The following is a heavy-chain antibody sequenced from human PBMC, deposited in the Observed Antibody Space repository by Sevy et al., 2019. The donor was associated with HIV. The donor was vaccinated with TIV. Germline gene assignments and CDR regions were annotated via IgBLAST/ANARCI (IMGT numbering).Heavy chain of an antibody. CDR1: GVTFSTYG. CDR2: VWFDESNT. J-gene: IGHJ5*02. Sequence: GGSLRLSCAASGVTFSTYGMHWVRQAPGKGLEWVAVVWFDESNTCYADSVKGRFTISSDIAKNTLHLQMNSLRAEDTAVYSCARDLEFYDYGDYGPAFMPDPWGQGTLVTVSS. D-gene: IGHD4-17*01. V-gene: IGHV3-33*01. CDR3: ARDLEFYDYGDYGPAFMPDP.